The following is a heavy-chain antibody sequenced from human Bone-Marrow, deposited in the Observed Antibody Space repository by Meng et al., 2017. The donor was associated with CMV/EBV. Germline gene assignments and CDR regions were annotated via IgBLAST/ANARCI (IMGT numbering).Heavy chain of an antibody. CDR3: ARDVRGATPGYYYGMDV. CDR1: GFTVSSNY. J-gene: IGHJ6*02. Sequence: GESLKISCAASGFTVSSNYMSWVRQAPGKGLEWVSGINWNGGSTGYADSVKGRFTISRDNAKNSLYLQMNSLRAEDTALYHCARDVRGATPGYYYGMDVWGQGTTVTVSS. V-gene: IGHV3-20*01. CDR2: INWNGGST. D-gene: IGHD1-26*01.